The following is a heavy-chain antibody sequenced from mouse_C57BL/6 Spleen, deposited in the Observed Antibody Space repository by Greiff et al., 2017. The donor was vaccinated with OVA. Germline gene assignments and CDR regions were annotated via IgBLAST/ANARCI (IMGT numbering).Heavy chain of an antibody. D-gene: IGHD4-1*01. CDR1: GFTFSDYY. Sequence: EVQVVESEGGLVQPGSSMKLSCTASGFTFSDYYMAWVRQVPEKGLEWVANINYDGSSSYYLDSLKSRFIISRDNAKNILYLQMSSLKSEDTATYYCARARTGTRYFDYWGQGTTLTVSS. V-gene: IGHV5-16*01. CDR2: INYDGSSS. CDR3: ARARTGTRYFDY. J-gene: IGHJ2*01.